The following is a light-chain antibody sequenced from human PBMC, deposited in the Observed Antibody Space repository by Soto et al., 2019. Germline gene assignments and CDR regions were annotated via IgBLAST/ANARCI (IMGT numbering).Light chain of an antibody. Sequence: QSVLTQPASMSGSPGQSITISCTGTSSDIGYYDYVSWYQHHSGKAPKLIIYEVNNRPSGVSNRFSGSKSVNTASLTISGLQAEDEADYYCSSHSTSSASYVFGTGTKVTVL. J-gene: IGLJ1*01. CDR2: EVN. CDR3: SSHSTSSASYV. V-gene: IGLV2-14*01. CDR1: SSDIGYYDY.